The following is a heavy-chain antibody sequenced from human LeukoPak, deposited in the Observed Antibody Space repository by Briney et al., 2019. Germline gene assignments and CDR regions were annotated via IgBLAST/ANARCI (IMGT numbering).Heavy chain of an antibody. V-gene: IGHV1-46*01. CDR1: GYTFTSYY. CDR2: INPSGGST. Sequence: ASVKVSCKASGYTFTSYYMHWVRQAPGQGLEWMGIINPSGGSTSYAQKFQGRVTMTRDTSTSTVYMELSSLGSEDTAVYYCARGSPVRIVVVPTLDYWGQGTLVTVSS. CDR3: ARGSPVRIVVVPTLDY. D-gene: IGHD2-2*01. J-gene: IGHJ4*02.